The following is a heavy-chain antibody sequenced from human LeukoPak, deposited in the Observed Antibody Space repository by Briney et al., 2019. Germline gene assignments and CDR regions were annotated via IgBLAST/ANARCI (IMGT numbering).Heavy chain of an antibody. CDR1: GYTFTSYD. CDR3: AGTEYSSSSGGYYYYMDV. Sequence: GASVKVPCKASGYTFTSYDINWVRQATGQGLEWMGWMNPNSGNTGYAQKFQGRVTMTRNTSISTVYMELSSLRSEDTAVYYCAGTEYSSSSGGYYYYMDVWGKGATVTVSS. V-gene: IGHV1-8*01. CDR2: MNPNSGNT. D-gene: IGHD6-6*01. J-gene: IGHJ6*03.